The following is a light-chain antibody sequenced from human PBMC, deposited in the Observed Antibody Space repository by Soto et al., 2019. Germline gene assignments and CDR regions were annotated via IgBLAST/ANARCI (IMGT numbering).Light chain of an antibody. V-gene: IGLV2-14*03. Sequence: QSVLTQPASVSGSPGQSIAISCTGTSSDVGAYNYVSWYQQHPGKAPKLMVYDVSNRPSGVSDRFSGSKSGNTASLTVSGLQPEDEADYYCSSYTTSSTPVFGGGTKHTVL. CDR1: SSDVGAYNY. CDR2: DVS. CDR3: SSYTTSSTPV. J-gene: IGLJ2*01.